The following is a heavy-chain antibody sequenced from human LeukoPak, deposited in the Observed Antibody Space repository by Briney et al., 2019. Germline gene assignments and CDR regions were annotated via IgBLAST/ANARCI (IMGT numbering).Heavy chain of an antibody. D-gene: IGHD3/OR15-3a*01. CDR3: TTDVLDLDY. V-gene: IGHV3-15*01. Sequence: PGGSLRLSCTASGFTFGDYAMSWVRQAPGKGLEWVGRIKSKTDGGTTDYAAPVKGRFTISRDDSKNTLYLQMNSLKTEDTAVYYCTTDVLDLDYWGQGTLVTVSS. CDR1: GFTFGDYA. CDR2: IKSKTDGGTT. J-gene: IGHJ4*02.